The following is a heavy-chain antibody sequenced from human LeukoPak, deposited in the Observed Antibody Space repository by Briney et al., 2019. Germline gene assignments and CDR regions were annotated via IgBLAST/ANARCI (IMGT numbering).Heavy chain of an antibody. CDR3: ARDHSIYFYGSGSFADY. Sequence: ASVKVSCKASGYRFTNYGISGVRQAPGQGLEWMGWISTYNGNTNYPENLQGRVTLTTDTSTSTVYMELRSLRSDDTAVYYYARDHSIYFYGSGSFADYWGQGNLVTVSS. CDR1: GYRFTNYG. J-gene: IGHJ4*02. D-gene: IGHD3-10*01. V-gene: IGHV1-18*01. CDR2: ISTYNGNT.